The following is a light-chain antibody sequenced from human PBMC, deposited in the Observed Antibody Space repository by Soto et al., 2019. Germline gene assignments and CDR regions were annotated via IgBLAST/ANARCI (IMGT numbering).Light chain of an antibody. CDR2: HAS. V-gene: IGKV1-5*02. Sequence: EIQMTQSPSCPSASVGDRVTIICRASQGISNYLAWYQQKPGTAPKLLIYHASSLESGVPSRFSGSGSGTEFTLTISSLQPDDFATYYCQQYNSYSFGQGTKVDIK. CDR3: QQYNSYS. CDR1: QGISNY. J-gene: IGKJ1*01.